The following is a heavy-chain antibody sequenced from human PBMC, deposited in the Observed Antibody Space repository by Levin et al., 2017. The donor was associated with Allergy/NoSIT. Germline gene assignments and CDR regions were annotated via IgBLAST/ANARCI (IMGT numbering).Heavy chain of an antibody. CDR2: IITILGIA. CDR1: GDAFSSSDT. J-gene: IGHJ6*02. V-gene: IGHV1-69*02. D-gene: IGHD1-14*01. Sequence: SLKVSCKASGDAFSSSDTINWVRQAPGQGLEWMGRIITILGIANYAQKFQGRVTITADKSTSTAYMELSSLRSEDTAVYYCARASRTTRMDVWGQGTTVTISS. CDR3: ARASRTTRMDV.